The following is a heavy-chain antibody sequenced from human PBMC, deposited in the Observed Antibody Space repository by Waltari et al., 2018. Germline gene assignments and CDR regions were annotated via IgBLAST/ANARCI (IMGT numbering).Heavy chain of an antibody. CDR1: GFTFSSYS. Sequence: EVQLMESGGGLVKPGWSLRLSGAASGFTFSSYSMNGVRQAPGKGLEGVSSISSSSSYISYADSVKGRFTISRDNAKNSLYLQMNSLRAEYTAVYYCARTGWSAFDIWGQGTMVTVSS. CDR2: ISSSSSYI. J-gene: IGHJ3*02. V-gene: IGHV3-21*01. D-gene: IGHD6-19*01. CDR3: ARTGWSAFDI.